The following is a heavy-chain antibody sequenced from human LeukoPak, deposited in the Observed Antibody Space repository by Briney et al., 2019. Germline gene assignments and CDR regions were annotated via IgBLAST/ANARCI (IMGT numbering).Heavy chain of an antibody. CDR2: ISSSSSYT. J-gene: IGHJ4*02. CDR3: AREGGLRLTTRFFDY. D-gene: IGHD4-17*01. Sequence: TGGSLRLSCAASGFTFSDYYMSWTRQAPGKGLEWVSFISSSSSYTNFADSVKGRFTISRDNAKNSLYLQMNSLRAEDTAVYYCAREGGLRLTTRFFDYWGQGTLVTVSS. CDR1: GFTFSDYY. V-gene: IGHV3-11*06.